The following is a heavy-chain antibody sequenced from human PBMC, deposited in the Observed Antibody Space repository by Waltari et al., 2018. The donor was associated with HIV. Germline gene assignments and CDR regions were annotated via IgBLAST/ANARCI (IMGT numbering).Heavy chain of an antibody. V-gene: IGHV1-8*01. J-gene: IGHJ6*02. Sequence: QVQLVQSGAEVKKPGASVKVSCKAYGYTFTSYDINWVRQATGQGLEWMGWMNTNSGNTGYAHKFQRTVTMTRNTSISTAYMELSSLRSEDTAVYYCARSYDYGGNPIYYGMDVWGQGTTVTVSS. D-gene: IGHD4-17*01. CDR3: ARSYDYGGNPIYYGMDV. CDR1: GYTFTSYD. CDR2: MNTNSGNT.